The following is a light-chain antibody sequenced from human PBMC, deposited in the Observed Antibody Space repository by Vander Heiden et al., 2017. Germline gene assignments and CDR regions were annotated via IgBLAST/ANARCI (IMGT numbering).Light chain of an antibody. CDR3: QQSYSSPLT. V-gene: IGKV1-39*01. CDR2: AAS. J-gene: IGKJ4*01. Sequence: DIQMTQSPPSLSASLGARVTITCRASQTIADYLNWYQQKLTKAPKLLIFAASTLASGVPSRFSGSGSGTEFTLTISSLQPEDFAVYYCQQSYSSPLTFGGGTKVDIK. CDR1: QTIADY.